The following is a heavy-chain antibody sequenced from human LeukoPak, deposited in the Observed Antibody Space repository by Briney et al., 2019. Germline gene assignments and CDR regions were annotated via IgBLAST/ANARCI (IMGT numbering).Heavy chain of an antibody. CDR2: LSERGGST. D-gene: IGHD6-13*01. CDR3: AKDYHRGSWYGYFDY. V-gene: IGHV3-23*01. Sequence: GGSLGLSCASSGFTFSSYAMIWVRQAPAKALEGVSALSERGGSTHYAEASEGRLHIYRDGYKNTLYVKVNTLRAQHAAVYYCAKDYHRGSWYGYFDYWGQGTLVTVSS. CDR1: GFTFSSYA. J-gene: IGHJ4*02.